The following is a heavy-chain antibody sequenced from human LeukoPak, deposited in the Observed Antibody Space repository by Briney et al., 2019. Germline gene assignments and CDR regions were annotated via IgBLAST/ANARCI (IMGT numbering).Heavy chain of an antibody. J-gene: IGHJ4*02. CDR2: IYHSGST. CDR3: ARDGSGTSPYGNFDY. CDR1: GYSISSGYY. D-gene: IGHD1-1*01. V-gene: IGHV4-38-2*02. Sequence: SSETLSLTCTVSGYSISSGYYWGWIRQPPGKGLEWIGSIYHSGSTYYNPSLKSRVTISVDTSKNQFSLRLSSVTAADTAVYYCARDGSGTSPYGNFDYWGQGTLVTVYS.